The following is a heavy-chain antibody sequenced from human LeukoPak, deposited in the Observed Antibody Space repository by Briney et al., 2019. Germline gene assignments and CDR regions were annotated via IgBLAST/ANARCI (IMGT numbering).Heavy chain of an antibody. CDR1: GFSFSSHGM. J-gene: IGHJ5*02. CDR2: IYYSGST. D-gene: IGHD2-21*02. V-gene: IGHV4-39*07. CDR3: ARETYCGGDCYSGWGDP. Sequence: GTLRLSCAGSGFSFSSHGMNWIRQPPGKGLEWIGSIYYSGSTYYNPSLKSRVTISVDTSKNQFSLKLSSVTAADTAVYYCARETYCGGDCYSGWGDPWGQGTLVTVSS.